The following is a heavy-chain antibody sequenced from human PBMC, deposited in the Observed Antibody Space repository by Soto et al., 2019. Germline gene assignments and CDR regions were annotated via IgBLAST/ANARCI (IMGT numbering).Heavy chain of an antibody. D-gene: IGHD5-12*01. CDR1: GFTFDDYA. V-gene: IGHV3-9*01. CDR3: AKDRGYGQYDAFDI. CDR2: ISWNRGSI. Sequence: QPGGSLRLSCAASGFTFDDYAMHWVRQAPGRGLEWVSGISWNRGSIGYADSVKGRFTISRDNAKNSLYLQMNSRRAEDTALYYCAKDRGYGQYDAFDIWGQGTMVTVSS. J-gene: IGHJ3*02.